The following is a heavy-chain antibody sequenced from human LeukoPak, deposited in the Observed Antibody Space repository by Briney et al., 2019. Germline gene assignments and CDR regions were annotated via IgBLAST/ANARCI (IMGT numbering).Heavy chain of an antibody. CDR3: ARVPYDSSGYYLTQPDAFDI. CDR1: GYTFTSYD. Sequence: GASVKVSCKASGYTFTSYDINWVRQATGQGLEWMGWMNPNSGNTGYAQKFQGRVTMTRNTSISTACMELSSLRSEDTAVYYCARVPYDSSGYYLTQPDAFDIWGQGTMVTVSS. V-gene: IGHV1-8*01. J-gene: IGHJ3*02. D-gene: IGHD3-22*01. CDR2: MNPNSGNT.